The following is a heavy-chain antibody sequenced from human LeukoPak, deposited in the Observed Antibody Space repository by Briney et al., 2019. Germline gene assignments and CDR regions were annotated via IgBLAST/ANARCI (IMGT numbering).Heavy chain of an antibody. CDR2: IYTSGST. Sequence: PSETLSLTCTVSGGSISSYYWSWIRQPAGKGLDWIGRIYTSGSTNYNPSLKSRVTMSVDTSKNQFSLKLSSVTAADTAVYYCARGPKGGYGMDVWGQGTTVTVSS. D-gene: IGHD1-26*01. V-gene: IGHV4-4*07. CDR3: ARGPKGGYGMDV. CDR1: GGSISSYY. J-gene: IGHJ6*02.